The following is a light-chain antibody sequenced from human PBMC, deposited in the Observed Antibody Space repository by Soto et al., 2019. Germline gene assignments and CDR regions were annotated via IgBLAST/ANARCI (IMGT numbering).Light chain of an antibody. V-gene: IGLV1-44*01. J-gene: IGLJ1*01. Sequence: QSVLTQPPSASGTPGQRVTISCSGSSYNIGINAVNWYQQLPGTAPKLVIYDNNQRPSGVPDRFSGSKSGISASLAISGLQSEDEADYSCAEWDDSLNGLVFGTGTKLTVL. CDR1: SYNIGINA. CDR2: DNN. CDR3: AEWDDSLNGLV.